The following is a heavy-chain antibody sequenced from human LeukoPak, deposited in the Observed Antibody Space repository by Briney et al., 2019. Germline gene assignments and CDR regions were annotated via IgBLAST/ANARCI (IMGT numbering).Heavy chain of an antibody. CDR3: AGDSSGYYYTYDY. J-gene: IGHJ4*02. CDR1: GGSFSGYY. Sequence: NPSETLSLTCAVYGGSFSGYYWSWIRQPPGKGLEWIGEINHSGSTNYNPSLKSRVTISVDTSKNQFSLKLSSVTAADTAVYYCAGDSSGYYYTYDYWGQGTLVTVSS. CDR2: INHSGST. D-gene: IGHD3-22*01. V-gene: IGHV4-34*01.